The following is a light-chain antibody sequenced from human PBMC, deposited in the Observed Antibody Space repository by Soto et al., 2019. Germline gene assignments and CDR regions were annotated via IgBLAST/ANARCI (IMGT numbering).Light chain of an antibody. Sequence: DIVMTQSPDSLTVSLGERATINCKSSQSLLYNSDNKNYLTWYQQKPGQPPKLLIYWASTRESGVPDRFSGSGSGTDFTLTIRSLQAEDVAVYYCQQSYSLPFTFGPGTKVDIK. J-gene: IGKJ3*01. CDR2: WAS. CDR3: QQSYSLPFT. V-gene: IGKV4-1*01. CDR1: QSLLYNSDNKNY.